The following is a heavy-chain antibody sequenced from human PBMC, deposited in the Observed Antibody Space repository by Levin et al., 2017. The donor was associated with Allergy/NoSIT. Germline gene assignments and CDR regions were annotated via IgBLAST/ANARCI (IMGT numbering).Heavy chain of an antibody. V-gene: IGHV3-30*04. D-gene: IGHD6-13*01. Sequence: GESLKISCATSGFTFSSYAIHWVRQAPAKGLEWVAVISSDGNNKYYADSVKGRFTISRDNSKNTLDLQMDSLSGDDTAVYYCARGHSSSWYYLDYWGQGTLVTVSS. CDR2: ISSDGNNK. J-gene: IGHJ4*02. CDR3: ARGHSSSWYYLDY. CDR1: GFTFSSYA.